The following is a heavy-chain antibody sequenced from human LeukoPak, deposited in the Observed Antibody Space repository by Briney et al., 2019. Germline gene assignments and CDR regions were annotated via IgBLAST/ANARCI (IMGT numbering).Heavy chain of an antibody. CDR1: GYTFTSYA. Sequence: ASVKVSCKASGYTFTSYAMHWVRQAPGQRLEWMGWINAGNGNTKYSQKFQGRVTITRDTSASTAYMELSSLRSEDTAVYYCARSLGWFGESLDYWGQGTLVTVSS. V-gene: IGHV1-3*01. D-gene: IGHD3-10*01. CDR2: INAGNGNT. J-gene: IGHJ4*02. CDR3: ARSLGWFGESLDY.